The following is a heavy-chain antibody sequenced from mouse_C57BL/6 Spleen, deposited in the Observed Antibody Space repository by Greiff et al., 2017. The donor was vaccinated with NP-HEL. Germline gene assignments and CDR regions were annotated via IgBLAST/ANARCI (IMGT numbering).Heavy chain of an antibody. CDR1: GYTFTSYW. J-gene: IGHJ3*01. D-gene: IGHD1-1*01. CDR3: ALIYYYGSSYVFAY. Sequence: QVQLKQPGAELVMPGASVKLSCKASGYTFTSYWMHWVKQRPGQGLEWIGEIDPSDSYTNYNQKFKGKSTLTVDKSSSTAYMKLSSLTSEDSAVYYRALIYYYGSSYVFAYWGQGTLVTVSA. V-gene: IGHV1-69*01. CDR2: IDPSDSYT.